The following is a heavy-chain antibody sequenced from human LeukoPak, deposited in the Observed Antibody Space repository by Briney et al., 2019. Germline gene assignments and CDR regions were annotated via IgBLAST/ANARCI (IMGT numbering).Heavy chain of an antibody. Sequence: SETLSLTCIVSGDSMNSYYWSWLRQPPGKGLEWIGNIDDSGSTNYNPSLKSRVTISVDTSKNQFSLKLSSVTAADTAVYYCARRPHSFDIWGQGTMVTVSS. V-gene: IGHV4-59*08. CDR3: ARRPHSFDI. CDR2: IDDSGST. J-gene: IGHJ3*02. CDR1: GDSMNSYY.